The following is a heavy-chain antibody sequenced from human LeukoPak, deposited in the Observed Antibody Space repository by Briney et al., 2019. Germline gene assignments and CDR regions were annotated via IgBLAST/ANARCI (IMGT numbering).Heavy chain of an antibody. CDR1: GGSISTYY. V-gene: IGHV4-4*07. Sequence: KTSETLSLTCTVSGGSISTYYWNWIRQPAGKGLEWIGRIYTTGITNYNPSLKSRVSVLVDTSKNQFSLKLSSVTAADTAVYYCARGKVVAGTPGQNSWDSWGQGTLVTVSS. CDR3: ARGKVVAGTPGQNSWDS. CDR2: IYTTGIT. J-gene: IGHJ4*02. D-gene: IGHD6-19*01.